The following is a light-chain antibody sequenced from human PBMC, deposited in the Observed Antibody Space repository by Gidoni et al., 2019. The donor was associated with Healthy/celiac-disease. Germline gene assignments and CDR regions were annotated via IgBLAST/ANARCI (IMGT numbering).Light chain of an antibody. CDR1: QSVSSN. Sequence: EIVTTQSSATLSVSPGERATLFCRASQSVSSNLVWYQQKPGQAPRLLIYGASTRATDIAARFSGSGSVREFTLTNSSLQSEDFAVYYCQQYNNWPPYTVGQGNKAGDQT. CDR3: QQYNNWPPYT. V-gene: IGKV3-15*01. J-gene: IGKJ2*01. CDR2: GAS.